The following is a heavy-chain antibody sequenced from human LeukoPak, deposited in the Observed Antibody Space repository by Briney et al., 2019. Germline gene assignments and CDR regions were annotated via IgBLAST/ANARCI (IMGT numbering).Heavy chain of an antibody. CDR2: ISAGGGGT. Sequence: AGGSLRLSCAASGFTFTSYAMGWVRQAPGEGLEWVSGISAGGGGTYYADSVKGRFTISRDNSKSTLYLQMNSLRAEDTAIYYCAKDLRSGSNYGFLASWGQGTLVTVSS. V-gene: IGHV3-23*01. J-gene: IGHJ5*02. CDR1: GFTFTSYA. D-gene: IGHD3-10*01. CDR3: AKDLRSGSNYGFLAS.